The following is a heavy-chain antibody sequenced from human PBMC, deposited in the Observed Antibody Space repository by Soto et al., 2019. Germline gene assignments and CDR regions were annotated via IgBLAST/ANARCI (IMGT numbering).Heavy chain of an antibody. CDR2: ISPYNGNT. Sequence: QVQLVQSGAEVKKPGASVKVSCKASGYTFTSYGISWVRQAPGQGLEWMGWISPYNGNTNYAQKLQGRVTMTTDTPTSTAYMGLRSLRSDDTAVYYCARGIGGYFGVDYYYGMDVWGQGTTVTVSS. CDR3: ARGIGGYFGVDYYYGMDV. V-gene: IGHV1-18*01. J-gene: IGHJ6*02. CDR1: GYTFTSYG. D-gene: IGHD3-16*01.